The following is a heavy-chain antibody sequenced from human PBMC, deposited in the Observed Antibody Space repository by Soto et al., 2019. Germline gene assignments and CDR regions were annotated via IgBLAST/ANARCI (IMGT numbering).Heavy chain of an antibody. J-gene: IGHJ6*02. CDR3: ARARITMVREVIKYNMDV. D-gene: IGHD3-10*01. Sequence: PSETLSLTCTVSGGSISRYYWNWLRQPAGKGLEWIGRIYTSGPTNYNPSLKSRVTMSVDTSKNQFSLKLSSVTAADTGIYYCARARITMVREVIKYNMDVWGQGTTVTVSS. V-gene: IGHV4-4*07. CDR1: GGSISRYY. CDR2: IYTSGPT.